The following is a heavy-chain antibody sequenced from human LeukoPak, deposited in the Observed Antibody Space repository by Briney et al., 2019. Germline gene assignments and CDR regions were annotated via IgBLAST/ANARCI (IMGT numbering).Heavy chain of an antibody. CDR2: ITGNGIST. CDR1: GFTFSSYA. D-gene: IGHD6-13*01. Sequence: QPGGSLRLSCAASGFTFSSYAMNWVRQAPGKGLEWVSAITGNGISTFYADSVKGRFTISRDNAKNSLYLQMNSLRAEDTSVYYCATEGRSTTPGYWGQGTLVIVSS. CDR3: ATEGRSTTPGY. J-gene: IGHJ4*02. V-gene: IGHV3-23*01.